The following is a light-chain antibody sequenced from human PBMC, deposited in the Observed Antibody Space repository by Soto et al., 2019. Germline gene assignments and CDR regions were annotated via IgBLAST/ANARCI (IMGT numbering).Light chain of an antibody. CDR1: QSISSR. CDR3: QQYHTYPWT. CDR2: QTS. J-gene: IGKJ1*01. Sequence: DIQMTQSPSTLSAFVGGRVTITCRASQSISSRLAWYQLKPGKAPKALIYQTSILESGVPSSFSGSGSGTEFTLTISSLQPDDFATYYCQQYHTYPWTFGQGTKVEVK. V-gene: IGKV1-5*03.